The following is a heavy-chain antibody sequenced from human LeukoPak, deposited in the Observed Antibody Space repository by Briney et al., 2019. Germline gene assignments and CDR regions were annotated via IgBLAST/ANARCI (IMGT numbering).Heavy chain of an antibody. V-gene: IGHV3-74*01. J-gene: IGHJ4*02. D-gene: IGHD2-2*01. CDR1: GFTFSSYW. Sequence: GGSLRLSCAASGFTFSSYWMQWVRQAPGKGLVWVSRINSDGSTINYADSVKGRFTISRDNCKNTRYLQMDSLRAEDTAVYYCTRETVVVATASLGYWGLGTLVTVSS. CDR2: INSDGSTI. CDR3: TRETVVVATASLGY.